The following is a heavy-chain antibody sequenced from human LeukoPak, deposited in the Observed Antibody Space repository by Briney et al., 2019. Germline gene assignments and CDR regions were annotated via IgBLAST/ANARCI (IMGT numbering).Heavy chain of an antibody. V-gene: IGHV4-59*01. J-gene: IGHJ4*02. Sequence: SETLSLTCTVSGVSISNYYWSWIRQPTGKGLEWIGFLYYTGSTNHNPSLKSRVTISLDAPKNQISLHLSSVTIADTAVYYCVRGNKNSRLWQWPDFDSWGQGTLVTVSS. CDR2: LYYTGST. D-gene: IGHD6-19*01. CDR1: GVSISNYY. CDR3: VRGNKNSRLWQWPDFDS.